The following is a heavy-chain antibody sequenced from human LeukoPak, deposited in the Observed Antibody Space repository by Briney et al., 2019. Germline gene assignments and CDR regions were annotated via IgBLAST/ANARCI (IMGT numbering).Heavy chain of an antibody. V-gene: IGHV3-21*01. CDR1: GSTFSSYS. CDR2: ISSSSSYI. J-gene: IGHJ4*02. D-gene: IGHD6-13*01. Sequence: PGGSLRLSCAASGSTFSSYSMNWVRQAPGKGLEWVSSISSSSSYIYYADSVKGRFTISRDNAKNSLYLQMNSLRAEDTAVYYCARDAIAAAGSYFDYWGQGTLVTVSS. CDR3: ARDAIAAAGSYFDY.